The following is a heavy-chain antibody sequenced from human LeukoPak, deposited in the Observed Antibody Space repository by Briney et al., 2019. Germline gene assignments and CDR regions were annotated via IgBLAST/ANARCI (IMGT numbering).Heavy chain of an antibody. CDR2: ISYDGNNK. CDR3: ARGSSGWYGAFDI. J-gene: IGHJ3*02. V-gene: IGHV3-30-3*01. D-gene: IGHD6-19*01. Sequence: GRSLRLSCAASGFIFSSFAIHWVRQAPGKGLEWVAVISYDGNNKFYADSVKGRFTISRDNSQNTLYLQLDNLRIEDTAVYYCARGSSGWYGAFDIWGQGTMVTVSS. CDR1: GFIFSSFA.